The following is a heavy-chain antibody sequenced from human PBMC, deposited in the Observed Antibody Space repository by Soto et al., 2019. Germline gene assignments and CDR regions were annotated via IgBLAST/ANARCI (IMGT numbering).Heavy chain of an antibody. CDR1: GFSFRAYS. CDR3: AGSYSSGNWYFDY. D-gene: IGHD3-10*01. CDR2: TSTSSTTK. J-gene: IGHJ4*02. V-gene: IGHV3-48*02. Sequence: PGGSLRLSCAASGFSFRAYSMNWVRQAPGKGLEWIAYTSTSSTTKYYADSVRGRFSISRDNANDLLYLDMDKLRDEDTGIYYCAGSYSSGNWYFDYWGLGTPVTVSS.